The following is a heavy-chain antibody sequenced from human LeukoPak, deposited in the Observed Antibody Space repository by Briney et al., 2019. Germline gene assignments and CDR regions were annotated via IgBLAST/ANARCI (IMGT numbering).Heavy chain of an antibody. D-gene: IGHD3-22*01. CDR1: GDSVSSNSAA. V-gene: IGHV6-1*01. CDR2: TYYRSKWYN. CDR3: ARVSKDYYDSSGYFDWFDP. J-gene: IGHJ5*02. Sequence: SQTLSLTCAISGDSVSSNSAAWNWIRQSPSRGLEWLGRTYYRSKWYNDYAVSVKSRITINPDTSKNQFSLQLNSVTPEDTAVYYCARVSKDYYDSSGYFDWFDPWGQGTLVTVSS.